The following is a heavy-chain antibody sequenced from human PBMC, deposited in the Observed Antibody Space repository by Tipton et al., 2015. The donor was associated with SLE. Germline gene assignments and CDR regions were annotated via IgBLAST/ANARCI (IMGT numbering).Heavy chain of an antibody. V-gene: IGHV4-61*08. J-gene: IGHJ3*02. CDR2: IYYSGST. CDR3: AREPRPRGALKGAFDI. Sequence: TLSLTCTVSGGSISSSDYYWSWIRQPPGKGLEWIGYIYYSGSTNYNPSLKSRVTISVDTSKNQFSLKLSSVTAADTAVYYCAREPRPRGALKGAFDIWGQGTMVTVSS. CDR1: GGSISSSDYY.